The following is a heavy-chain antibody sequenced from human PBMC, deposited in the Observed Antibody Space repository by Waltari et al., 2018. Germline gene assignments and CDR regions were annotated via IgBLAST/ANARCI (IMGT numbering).Heavy chain of an antibody. CDR1: GFTFSSYA. Sequence: QVQLVESGGGVVQPGRSLRLSCAASGFTFSSYAMHWVRQAPGTGLEWVAVISYDGSNKYYADSVKGRFTISRDNSKNTLYLQMNSLRAEDTAVYYCARDGDVVVPAAPGAFDIWGQGTMVTVSS. CDR3: ARDGDVVVPAAPGAFDI. J-gene: IGHJ3*02. D-gene: IGHD2-2*01. V-gene: IGHV3-30-3*01. CDR2: ISYDGSNK.